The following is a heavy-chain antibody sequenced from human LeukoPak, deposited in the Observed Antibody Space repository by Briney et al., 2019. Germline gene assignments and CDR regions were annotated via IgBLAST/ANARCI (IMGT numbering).Heavy chain of an antibody. D-gene: IGHD3-10*01. CDR2: IYYSGST. CDR1: GGSISSYY. Sequence: TSETLSLTCTVSGGSISSYYWSWIRRPPGKGLEWIGYIYYSGSTNYNPSLRSRVTISVDTSKNQFSLKLSSVTAADTAVYYCARGRFQSLWFGESVRYYFDYWGQGTLVTVSS. CDR3: ARGRFQSLWFGESVRYYFDY. V-gene: IGHV4-59*01. J-gene: IGHJ4*02.